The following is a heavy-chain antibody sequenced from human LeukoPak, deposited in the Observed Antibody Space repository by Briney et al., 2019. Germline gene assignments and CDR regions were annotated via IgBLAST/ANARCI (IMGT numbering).Heavy chain of an antibody. CDR3: ARGVEPLAANTLAY. CDR2: LYSDGNT. Sequence: GGSPRLSCAASGFTVITNDMTWVRQAPGKGLEWVSVLYSDGNTKYADSVQGRFTISRDNSKNTLYLEMNSLSPDDTAVYYCARGVEPLAANTLAYWGQGTLVTVSS. CDR1: GFTVITND. V-gene: IGHV3-53*01. D-gene: IGHD1-14*01. J-gene: IGHJ4*02.